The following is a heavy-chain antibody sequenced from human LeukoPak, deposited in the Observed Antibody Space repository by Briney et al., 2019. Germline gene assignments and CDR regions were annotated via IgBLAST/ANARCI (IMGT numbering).Heavy chain of an antibody. D-gene: IGHD2-8*01. CDR1: GGSFSIYY. V-gene: IGHV4-34*01. CDR2: INDSGST. J-gene: IGHJ1*01. CDR3: ARASKRDCPNGVCRDRYFQH. Sequence: SETLSLTCAVYGGSFSIYYWNWIRQPPGKGLEWIGEINDSGSTNYNASLKGRVTISVDTSKNQFSLKLSSVTAADTAVYYCARASKRDCPNGVCRDRYFQHWGQGTLVTVSS.